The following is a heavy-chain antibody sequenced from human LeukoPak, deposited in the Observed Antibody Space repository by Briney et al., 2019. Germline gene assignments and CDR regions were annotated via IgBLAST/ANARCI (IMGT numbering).Heavy chain of an antibody. CDR2: ISTGGTYI. V-gene: IGHV3-21*01. CDR1: GFTFSSYN. CDR3: AGISGAGTF. J-gene: IGHJ4*02. Sequence: GGSLRLSCAVSGFTFSSYNMNWVRQAPGKGLEWVSSISTGGTYIYYADSVKGRFTISRDNAKNSLYLQMNTLRAEDTAVYYCAGISGAGTFWGQGTRVTVSS. D-gene: IGHD6-13*01.